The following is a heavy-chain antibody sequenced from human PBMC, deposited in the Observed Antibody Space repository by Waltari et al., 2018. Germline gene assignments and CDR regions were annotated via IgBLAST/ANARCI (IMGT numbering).Heavy chain of an antibody. J-gene: IGHJ6*03. CDR2: IYSGGST. V-gene: IGHV3-53*02. CDR1: GFTVSSNY. CDR3: ARAVTTVTTGWEDYYYYMDV. Sequence: EVQLVETGGGLIGPGGSLRLSCSASGFTVSSNYMSWVRQAPGKGLEWVSVIYSGGSTYYADSVKGRFTISRDNSKNTLYLQMNSLRAEDTAVYYCARAVTTVTTGWEDYYYYMDVWGKGTTVTVSS. D-gene: IGHD4-4*01.